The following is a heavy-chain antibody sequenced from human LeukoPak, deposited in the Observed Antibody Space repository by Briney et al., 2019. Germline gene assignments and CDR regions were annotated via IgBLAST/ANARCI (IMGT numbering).Heavy chain of an antibody. Sequence: GGSRRLSCAASGFTFSSYSMNWVRQAPGKGLEWVSSISSSSSYIYYADSVKGRFTISRDNAKNSLYLQMNSLRAEDTAVYYCARDLREYCSSTSCPNWYFDLWGRGTLVTVSS. V-gene: IGHV3-21*01. D-gene: IGHD2-2*01. CDR1: GFTFSSYS. CDR2: ISSSSSYI. J-gene: IGHJ2*01. CDR3: ARDLREYCSSTSCPNWYFDL.